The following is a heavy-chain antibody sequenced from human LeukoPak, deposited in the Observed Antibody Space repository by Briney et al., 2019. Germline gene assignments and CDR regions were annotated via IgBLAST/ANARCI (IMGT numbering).Heavy chain of an antibody. CDR3: ARGKSIAVAGDFDI. CDR1: GGSFNGYY. D-gene: IGHD6-19*01. V-gene: IGHV4-34*01. Sequence: SETLSLTCAVYGGSFNGYYWSWIRQPPGKGLEWIGEINHSGSTNYNPSLKSRVTIPVDTSKNQFSLKLSSVTAADTAVYYCARGKSIAVAGDFDIWGQGTMVTVSS. CDR2: INHSGST. J-gene: IGHJ3*02.